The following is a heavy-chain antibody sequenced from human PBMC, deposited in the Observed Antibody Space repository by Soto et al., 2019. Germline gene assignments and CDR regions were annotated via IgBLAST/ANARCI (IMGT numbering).Heavy chain of an antibody. J-gene: IGHJ6*02. Sequence: QITLKESGPTLVKPTQTLTLTCTFSGFSLDTSGVGVAWIRQPPGKALEWLTLIYWDDDKRYSPSLRSRLTITKDTSENRVVLTMTIMDPVDTSSSDCSHMSSRVASYCLDVWGQGTTVTVSS. D-gene: IGHD2-15*01. CDR1: GFSLDTSGVG. CDR2: IYWDDDK. V-gene: IGHV2-5*02. CDR3: SHMSSRVASYCLDV.